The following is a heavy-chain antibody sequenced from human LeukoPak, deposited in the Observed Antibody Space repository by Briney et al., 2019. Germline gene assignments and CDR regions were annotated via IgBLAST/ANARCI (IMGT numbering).Heavy chain of an antibody. CDR1: GFTVSTSY. D-gene: IGHD2-8*02. J-gene: IGHJ4*02. CDR2: IYRGGTT. CDR3: ARELSDYRVTGGYHHYFDL. Sequence: PGGSLRLSCAASGFTVSTSYMTWVRQGPGKGLEWVSVIYRGGTTVYADSVKGRFTISIDISENTLSLQMNNLRADDTAVYYCARELSDYRVTGGYHHYFDLWGQGTLVSVSS. V-gene: IGHV3-53*01.